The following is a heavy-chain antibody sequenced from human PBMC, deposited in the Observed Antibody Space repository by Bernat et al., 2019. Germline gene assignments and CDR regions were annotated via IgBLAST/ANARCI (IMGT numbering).Heavy chain of an antibody. J-gene: IGHJ4*02. CDR2: INWNGGST. Sequence: VQLVESGGGLVKPGGSLRLSCAASGFTFSDYYMSWIRQAPGKGLEWVSGINWNGGSTGYADSVKGRFTISRDNAKNSLYLQMNSLRAEDTALYYCARDAKGAVAGTPLYWGQGTLVTVSS. V-gene: IGHV3-20*04. CDR3: ARDAKGAVAGTPLY. D-gene: IGHD6-19*01. CDR1: GFTFSDYY.